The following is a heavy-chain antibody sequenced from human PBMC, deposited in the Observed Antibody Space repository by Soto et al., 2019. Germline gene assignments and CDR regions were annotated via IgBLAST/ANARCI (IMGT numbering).Heavy chain of an antibody. V-gene: IGHV3-30*18. J-gene: IGHJ4*02. CDR1: GFIFSSCG. Sequence: QVHLVESGGGVVQPGRSLRLSCAASGFIFSSCGMHWVRQAPGKGLEWVAVISYDGINKYYGDSVKGRFAISRDNSKNTLYLQMNSLSADDTAVYYCLQDRGPFGDGRERGDYWGQGTLVAVSS. D-gene: IGHD3-16*01. CDR3: LQDRGPFGDGRERGDY. CDR2: ISYDGINK.